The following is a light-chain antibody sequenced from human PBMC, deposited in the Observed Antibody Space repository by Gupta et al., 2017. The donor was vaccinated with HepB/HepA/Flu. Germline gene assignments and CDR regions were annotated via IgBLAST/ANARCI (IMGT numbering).Light chain of an antibody. CDR3: QSYDSSLGGCV. V-gene: IGLV1-40*01. CDR2: DDN. CDR1: SSNIAAGYD. Sequence: SVLTQPPSVSGAPGQRITISCTGSSSNIAAGYDVHWYQHLPGTAPKLLIYDDNNRPSGVPDRFSGSKSGTSASLAITGLQADDEADYYCQSYDSSLGGCVFGGGTKLTVL. J-gene: IGLJ3*02.